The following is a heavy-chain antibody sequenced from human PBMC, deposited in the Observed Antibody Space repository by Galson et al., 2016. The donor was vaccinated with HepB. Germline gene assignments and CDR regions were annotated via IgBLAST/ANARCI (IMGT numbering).Heavy chain of an antibody. CDR1: GFTFSGSA. Sequence: SLRLSCAASGFTFSGSAMHWVRQASGKGLEWVGRIRSKANNYATAYAASVKGRFTISRDDSKNTAYLQMNSLKTEDTAVYYCTSLTIFGVVTNYWGQGTLVTVSP. CDR2: IRSKANNYAT. V-gene: IGHV3-73*01. D-gene: IGHD3-3*01. J-gene: IGHJ4*02. CDR3: TSLTIFGVVTNY.